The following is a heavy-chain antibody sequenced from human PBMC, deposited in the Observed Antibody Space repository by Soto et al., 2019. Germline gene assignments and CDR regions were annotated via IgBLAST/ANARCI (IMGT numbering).Heavy chain of an antibody. Sequence: PSXTXSLTCAVYGGSFRGDYWSWIRQPPGKGLEWLGEXNHSAXTQYNQPLKRXXTLSVDTXXNQSYLKLSSVTPADTAVYYCARPSYYGGRFNPWGQGNLVTASS. CDR1: GGSFRGDY. CDR2: XNHSAXT. D-gene: IGHD3-10*01. CDR3: ARPSYYGGRFNP. V-gene: IGHV4-34*01. J-gene: IGHJ5*02.